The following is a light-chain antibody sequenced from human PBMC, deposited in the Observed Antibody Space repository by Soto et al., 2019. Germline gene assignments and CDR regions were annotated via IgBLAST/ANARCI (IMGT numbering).Light chain of an antibody. CDR3: SSYTSSSSVI. Sequence: QSALTQPASVSGSPGQSITISCTGTSSDIGGYNYVSWYQLHPGKPPKLMIYDVSIRPSGVSNRFYGSKSGNTASLTISGLQAEDETDYYCSSYTSSSSVIFGGGTKLTVL. CDR1: SSDIGGYNY. J-gene: IGLJ2*01. V-gene: IGLV2-14*03. CDR2: DVS.